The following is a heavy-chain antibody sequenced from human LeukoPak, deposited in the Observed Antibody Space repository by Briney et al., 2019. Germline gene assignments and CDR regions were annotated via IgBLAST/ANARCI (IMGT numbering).Heavy chain of an antibody. J-gene: IGHJ3*02. CDR1: GFTFGSYS. D-gene: IGHD3-10*01. CDR2: ISSSSSYI. CDR3: ARLTISDAFDI. V-gene: IGHV3-21*01. Sequence: GGSLRLSCAASGFTFGSYSMNWVRQAPGKGLEWVSSISSSSSYIYYADSVKGRFTISRDNAKNSLYLQMNSLRAEDTAVYYCARLTISDAFDIWGQGTMVTVSS.